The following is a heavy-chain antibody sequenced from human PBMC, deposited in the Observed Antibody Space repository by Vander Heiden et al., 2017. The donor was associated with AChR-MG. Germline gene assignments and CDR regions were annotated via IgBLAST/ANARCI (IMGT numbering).Heavy chain of an antibody. Sequence: QITLKESGPTLVKPTQTLTLTCTFSGFSLTTSGVGVGWIRQPPGKALEWLTLIYWDDDTHYSPSLKSRLTITKDTSNNQVVLTMTNMDPVDSATYYCGRSFKYTTKKRWFDSWGQGTLVTVSS. D-gene: IGHD6-6*01. V-gene: IGHV2-5*02. CDR2: IYWDDDT. CDR1: GFSLTTSGVG. CDR3: GRSFKYTTKKRWFDS. J-gene: IGHJ5*01.